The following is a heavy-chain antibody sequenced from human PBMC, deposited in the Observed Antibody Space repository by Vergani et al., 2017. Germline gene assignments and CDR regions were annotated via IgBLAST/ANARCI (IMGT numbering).Heavy chain of an antibody. V-gene: IGHV3-48*01. CDR2: VSTGTKSQ. Sequence: QLVESGGGWVQPGRSLRLSCVVSGFDFSSYIMNWVRQAPGKGLEWVSFVSTGTKSQSYAESVKGRFTISRDSAKNSLYLQMDSLRAEDTAVYYCARFSRPYYDFWSGYYVTDYYYMDVWGKGTTVTVSS. CDR1: GFDFSSYI. D-gene: IGHD3-3*01. CDR3: ARFSRPYYDFWSGYYVTDYYYMDV. J-gene: IGHJ6*03.